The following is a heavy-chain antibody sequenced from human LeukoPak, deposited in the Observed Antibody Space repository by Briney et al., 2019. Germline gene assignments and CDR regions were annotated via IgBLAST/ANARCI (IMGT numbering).Heavy chain of an antibody. CDR1: GGSIRSSDYY. D-gene: IGHD2-21*01. V-gene: IGHV4-30-4*08. J-gene: IGHJ4*02. CDR2: IYYSGST. CDR3: ARDSPFTVY. Sequence: MPSETLSLTCTVSGGSIRSSDYYWSWIRQPPGKGLEWIGYIYYSGSTYYNPSLKSRVTISVDTSKNQFSLKLSSVTAADTAVYYCARDSPFTVYWGQGTLVTVSS.